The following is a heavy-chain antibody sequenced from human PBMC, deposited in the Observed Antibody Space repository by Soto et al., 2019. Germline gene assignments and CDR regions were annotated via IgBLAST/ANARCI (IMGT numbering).Heavy chain of an antibody. Sequence: SETLSLTCTVSGGSISSSSYYWGWIRQPPGKGLEWIGSIYYSGSTYYNPSLKSRVTISVDTSKNQFSLKLSSVTAADTAVYYCARQGQLLFEWHNWFDPWGQGTLVTVSS. CDR2: IYYSGST. D-gene: IGHD2-2*01. CDR3: ARQGQLLFEWHNWFDP. J-gene: IGHJ5*02. V-gene: IGHV4-39*01. CDR1: GGSISSSSYY.